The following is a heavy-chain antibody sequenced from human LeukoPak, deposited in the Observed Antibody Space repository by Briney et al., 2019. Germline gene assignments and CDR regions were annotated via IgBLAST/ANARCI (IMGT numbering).Heavy chain of an antibody. V-gene: IGHV4-34*01. CDR1: GGSFSGYY. D-gene: IGHD6-19*01. Sequence: SETLSLTCAVYGGSFSGYYWSWIRQPPGKGLEWIGEINHSGSTNYNPSLKSRVTISVDTSKNQFSLKLSSVTAADTAVYYCATGAVATYYGMDVWGQGTTVTVSS. CDR3: ATGAVATYYGMDV. J-gene: IGHJ6*02. CDR2: INHSGST.